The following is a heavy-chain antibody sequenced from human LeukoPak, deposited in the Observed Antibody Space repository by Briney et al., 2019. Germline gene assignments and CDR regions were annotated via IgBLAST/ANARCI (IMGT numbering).Heavy chain of an antibody. CDR2: ISGSGGST. CDR3: ARGVDCSGGSCYSNY. V-gene: IGHV3-23*01. J-gene: IGHJ4*02. Sequence: PGGSLRLSCAASGFTFSSFAMNWVRQAPGKGLEWVSFISGSGGSTQYADSVKGRFTISRDKSKNTLYLQMNSLRAEDTAVYYCARGVDCSGGSCYSNYWGQGTLVTVSS. CDR1: GFTFSSFA. D-gene: IGHD2-15*01.